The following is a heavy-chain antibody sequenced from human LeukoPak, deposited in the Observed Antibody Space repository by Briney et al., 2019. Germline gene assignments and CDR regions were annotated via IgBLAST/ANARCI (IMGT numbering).Heavy chain of an antibody. V-gene: IGHV3-23*01. J-gene: IGHJ4*02. Sequence: GGSLRLSCAASGFTFSNYAMSWVRQAPGKGPEWVSSISGSGGSTSYADSVKGRFTISRDNSKNTLYLQVNSLRSEDTAVYYCAKKSPYGGADYWGQGALVTVSS. CDR3: AKKSPYGGADY. D-gene: IGHD4-23*01. CDR2: ISGSGGST. CDR1: GFTFSNYA.